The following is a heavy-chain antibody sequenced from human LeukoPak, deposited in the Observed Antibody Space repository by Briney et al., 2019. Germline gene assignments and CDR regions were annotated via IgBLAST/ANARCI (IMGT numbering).Heavy chain of an antibody. J-gene: IGHJ6*02. CDR1: GFTVCSNY. V-gene: IGHV3-66*01. Sequence: GGSLRLSCAASGFTVCSNYMSWVRQAPGKGLEWVSVIYSGGSTYYADSVKGRFTISRDNSKNTLYLQMNSLRAEDTAVYYCAREKQGVLYYYYGMDVWGQGTTVTVSS. D-gene: IGHD3-16*01. CDR3: AREKQGVLYYYYGMDV. CDR2: IYSGGST.